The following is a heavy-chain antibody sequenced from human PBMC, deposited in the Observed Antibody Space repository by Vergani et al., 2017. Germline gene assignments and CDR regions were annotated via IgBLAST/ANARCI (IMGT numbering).Heavy chain of an antibody. CDR1: GFTFSSYA. V-gene: IGHV3-30-3*01. Sequence: QVQLVESGGGVVQPGRSLRLSCAASGFTFSSYAMHWVRQAPGKGLEWVAGISYDGSNKYYADSVKGRFTISRDNSKNTLYLQMNSLRAEDTAVYYCAREYSYYYMDVWGKGTTVTVSS. J-gene: IGHJ6*03. CDR2: ISYDGSNK. CDR3: AREYSYYYMDV.